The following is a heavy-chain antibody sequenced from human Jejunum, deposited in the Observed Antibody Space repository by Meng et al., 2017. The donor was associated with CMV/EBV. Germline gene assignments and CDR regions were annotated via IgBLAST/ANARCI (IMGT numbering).Heavy chain of an antibody. V-gene: IGHV3-23*01. D-gene: IGHD3-16*01. Sequence: VQLWESGGEFVQTGASLRLSCTASGFTFSNSAMSWVRQAPGKGLEWVSSIGNNGEKTYYADSLKGRFTISRDNSMNMLYLQMNSLTVDDTAVFHCVKGGWGSIVDYWGQGTLVTVSS. CDR2: IGNNGEKT. J-gene: IGHJ4*02. CDR1: GFTFSNSA. CDR3: VKGGWGSIVDY.